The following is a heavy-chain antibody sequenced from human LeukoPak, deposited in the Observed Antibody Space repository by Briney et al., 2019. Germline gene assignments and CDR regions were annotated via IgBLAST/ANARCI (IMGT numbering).Heavy chain of an antibody. CDR1: GYTFTSYD. V-gene: IGHV1-8*01. CDR3: ARVIGSIDY. CDR2: MNPQSGYT. J-gene: IGHJ4*02. D-gene: IGHD1-26*01. Sequence: GASVKVSCKASGYTFTSYDINCVRQATGHGLEWMGWMNPQSGYTGYAQKFQGRVTMTRDTSISTAYMELGSLRSEDTAMYYCARVIGSIDYWGQGTLVTVSS.